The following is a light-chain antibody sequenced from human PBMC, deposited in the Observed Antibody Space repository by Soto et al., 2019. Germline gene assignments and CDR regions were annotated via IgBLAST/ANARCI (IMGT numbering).Light chain of an antibody. CDR2: DAS. CDR3: QQRSNWLT. J-gene: IGKJ4*01. Sequence: PGERATLSCRASQSVSSYLAWYQQKPGQAPRLLIYDASNRATGIPARFSGSGSGTDFTLTIGSLEPEDFAVYYCQQRSNWLTFGGGTKVEIK. CDR1: QSVSSY. V-gene: IGKV3-11*01.